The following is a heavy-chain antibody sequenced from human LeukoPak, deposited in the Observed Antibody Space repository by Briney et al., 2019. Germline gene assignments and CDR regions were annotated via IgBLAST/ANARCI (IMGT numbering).Heavy chain of an antibody. CDR1: GGSFSGYY. V-gene: IGHV4-34*01. J-gene: IGHJ4*02. D-gene: IGHD5-12*01. Sequence: PSETLSLTCAVYGGSFSGYYWSWIRQPPGKGLEWIGEINHSGSTNYNPSLKSRVTISVDTSKNQFSLKLSSVTAADTAVYYCARVGNGCDDWRADYWGQGTLVTVSS. CDR3: ARVGNGCDDWRADY. CDR2: INHSGST.